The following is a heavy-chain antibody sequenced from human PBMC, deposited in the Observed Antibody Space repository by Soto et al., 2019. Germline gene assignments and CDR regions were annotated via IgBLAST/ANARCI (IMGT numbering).Heavy chain of an antibody. CDR3: ARGHLYCTDVNCFRGYYGMDV. CDR1: GFSFETYA. Sequence: GGSLRLSCEASGFSFETYAFHWVRQAPGKGLEWVAVISFDGKNTYYADSVKGRFTFSRDNSKNTLYLQLNRLRPEDTAVYFCARGHLYCTDVNCFRGYYGMDVWGQGTTVTAP. V-gene: IGHV3-30*04. D-gene: IGHD2-8*01. J-gene: IGHJ6*02. CDR2: ISFDGKNT.